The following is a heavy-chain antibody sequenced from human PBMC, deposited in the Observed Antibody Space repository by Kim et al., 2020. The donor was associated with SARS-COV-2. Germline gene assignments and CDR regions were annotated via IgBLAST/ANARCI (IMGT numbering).Heavy chain of an antibody. V-gene: IGHV1-2*02. CDR1: GYTFTDFY. CDR2: INPNSGGT. CDR3: AGYPSWTLAHSSDI. D-gene: IGHD3-22*01. Sequence: ASVKVSCKVSGYTFTDFYMHWVRQAPGKGLEWMGWINPNSGGTNYAQKFQGRVTMTRDTSISTAYMELSRLRSDDTAVYYCAGYPSWTLAHSSDIWGQGKMVTVSS. J-gene: IGHJ3*02.